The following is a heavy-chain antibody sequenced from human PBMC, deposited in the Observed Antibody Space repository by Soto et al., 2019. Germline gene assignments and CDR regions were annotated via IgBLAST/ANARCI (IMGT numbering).Heavy chain of an antibody. Sequence: GESLKISCQSSGYTFSNFWIGWVRQLPGKGLEWMGIIYPGDHETRYSPSFHGKVTISADRSINTAYLQWNSLKASDTTIYYCGTWRGSSWFDYWGPGTLVTVSS. CDR1: GYTFSNFW. CDR2: IYPGDHET. V-gene: IGHV5-51*01. CDR3: GTWRGSSWFDY. J-gene: IGHJ4*02. D-gene: IGHD2-2*01.